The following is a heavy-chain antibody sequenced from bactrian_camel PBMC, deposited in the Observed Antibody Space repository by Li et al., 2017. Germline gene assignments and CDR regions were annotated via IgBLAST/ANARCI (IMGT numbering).Heavy chain of an antibody. Sequence: QVQLVESGGGSVQAGGSLSLSCRASGSTASSATYCMAWFRRVGGSEREGVAKVRLCTGDKFYADPVKGRFTLSRDNAKNTVYLQLDSLKTEDTAMYYCAADALPSGASDFNGWGQGTQVTVS. J-gene: IGHJ4*01. D-gene: IGHD1*01. CDR2: VRLCTGDK. CDR3: AADALPSGASDFNG. CDR1: GSTASSATYC. V-gene: IGHV3S63*01.